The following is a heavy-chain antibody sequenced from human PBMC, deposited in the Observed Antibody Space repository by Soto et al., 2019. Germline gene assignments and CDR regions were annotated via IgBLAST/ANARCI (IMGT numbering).Heavy chain of an antibody. CDR1: GYIFTLYW. CDR3: ARQSPTPGYYYFSYGMDV. V-gene: IGHV5-51*01. Sequence: PGESLKISCNASGYIFTLYWIGWVRQMPGQGLEGMGIIYAGDSDTRYSPSFQGQVTISADKSISTASLQWSSLKASDTAVYYCARQSPTPGYYYFSYGMDVWGQGTTVTVSS. CDR2: IYAGDSDT. D-gene: IGHD4-17*01. J-gene: IGHJ6*02.